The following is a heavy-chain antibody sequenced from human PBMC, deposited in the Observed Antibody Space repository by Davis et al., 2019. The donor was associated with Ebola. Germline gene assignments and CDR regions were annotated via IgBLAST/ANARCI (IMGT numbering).Heavy chain of an antibody. D-gene: IGHD5-24*01. Sequence: PGGSLRLSCAASGFTFSSYSMNWVRQAPGKGLEWVSSISSSSSYIYYADSVKGRFTISRDNAKNSLYLQMNSLRAEDTAVYYCARDGRDGYTPGYFDYWGQGTLVTVSS. CDR2: ISSSSSYI. CDR1: GFTFSSYS. J-gene: IGHJ4*02. V-gene: IGHV3-21*01. CDR3: ARDGRDGYTPGYFDY.